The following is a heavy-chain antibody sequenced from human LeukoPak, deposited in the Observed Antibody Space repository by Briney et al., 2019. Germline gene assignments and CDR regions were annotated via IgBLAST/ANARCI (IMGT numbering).Heavy chain of an antibody. D-gene: IGHD1-26*01. Sequence: PGGSLRLSCAASGFTFSTCSMKWVRQAPGKALEWVSSISGSSYHIYYADSVKGRFTISRDNANNLLYLQMNSLSAEDTAVYYCASGTIVGARGADNWGQGTLVTVSS. J-gene: IGHJ4*02. CDR1: GFTFSTCS. CDR2: ISGSSYHI. CDR3: ASGTIVGARGADN. V-gene: IGHV3-21*01.